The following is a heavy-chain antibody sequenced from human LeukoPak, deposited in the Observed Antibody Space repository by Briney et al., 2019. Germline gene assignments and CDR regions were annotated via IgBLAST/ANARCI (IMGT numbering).Heavy chain of an antibody. J-gene: IGHJ4*02. D-gene: IGHD3-16*01. CDR2: ISSSSSYI. V-gene: IGHV3-21*01. CDR3: AREGAGGPDY. Sequence: PGGSLRLSCASSAFTFSSYSMNWVRQAPGKGLEWVSSISSSSSYIYYADSVKGRFTISRDNAKNSLYLQVNSLRAEDTAVYYCAREGAGGPDYWGQGTLVTVSS. CDR1: AFTFSSYS.